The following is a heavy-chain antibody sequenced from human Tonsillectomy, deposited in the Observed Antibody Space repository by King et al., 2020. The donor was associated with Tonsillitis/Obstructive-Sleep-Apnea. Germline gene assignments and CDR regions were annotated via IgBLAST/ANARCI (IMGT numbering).Heavy chain of an antibody. V-gene: IGHV4-59*01. D-gene: IGHD4-11*01. CDR2: IYYSGST. CDR1: GGSISNYY. J-gene: IGHJ2*01. Sequence: LQLQESGPGLVKPSETLSLTCTVSGGSISNYYWSWIRRPPGKGLEWIGNIYYSGSTNYNPSLKSRGTISVDTSKNQVSLKLSSGTAADTAGYYCARDPHYDYTWYFDLWGRGTLVTVSS. CDR3: ARDPHYDYTWYFDL.